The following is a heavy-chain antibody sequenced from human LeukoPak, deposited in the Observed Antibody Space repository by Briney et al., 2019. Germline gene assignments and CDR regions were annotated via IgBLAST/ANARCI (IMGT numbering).Heavy chain of an antibody. J-gene: IGHJ4*02. Sequence: GESLKISCETSGYSFTSYWIGWVRQMAGGGLEWVGIIYPGDSDSRYSPSFQGQVTFSVDKSTGTASLLWSSLKASDTAMYYCARRGKGGGSFDYWGQGTLVTVSS. CDR2: IYPGDSDS. D-gene: IGHD1-14*01. CDR3: ARRGKGGGSFDY. V-gene: IGHV5-51*01. CDR1: GYSFTSYW.